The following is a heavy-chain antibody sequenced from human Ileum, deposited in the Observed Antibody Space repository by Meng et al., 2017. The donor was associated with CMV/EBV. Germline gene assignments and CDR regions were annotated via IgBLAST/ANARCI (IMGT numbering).Heavy chain of an antibody. CDR2: IYRGDDK. Sequence: QTNLKEFGPPLGKPTQTPPLTCSFSGFSPSTSGEGVGWIRQPSGKALEWLALIYRGDDKRYSPSLNGRLTIAKDTSKNEVVLTLTNMGPIDTGTYYCAHFVGGYYPSRPDYWGQGTLVTVSS. CDR1: GFSPSTSGEG. J-gene: IGHJ4*02. CDR3: AHFVGGYYPSRPDY. D-gene: IGHD1-26*01. V-gene: IGHV2-5*02.